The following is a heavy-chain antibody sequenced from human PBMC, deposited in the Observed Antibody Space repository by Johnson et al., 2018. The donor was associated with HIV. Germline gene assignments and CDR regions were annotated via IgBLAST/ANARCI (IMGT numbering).Heavy chain of an antibody. J-gene: IGHJ3*02. CDR1: GFSFDEYA. Sequence: EVQLVESGGGLVQPGGSLRLSCAASGFSFDEYAMDWVRQAPGKGLEWVSGINWNSEIKGYGDSVKGRFTISRDNAKNSLYLQMNSLSAEDTALYYCVKDVLRASGMYDEGGFDIWGQGTMVTVSS. D-gene: IGHD1-26*01. CDR3: VKDVLRASGMYDEGGFDI. V-gene: IGHV3-9*01. CDR2: INWNSEIK.